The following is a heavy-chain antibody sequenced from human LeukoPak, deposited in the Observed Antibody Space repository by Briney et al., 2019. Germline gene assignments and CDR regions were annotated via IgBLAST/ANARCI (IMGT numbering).Heavy chain of an antibody. CDR1: GGSISSYF. CDR2: TYTSGST. Sequence: SETLSLTCRVSGGSISSYFWSWIRQPAGKVLEWIGRTYTSGSTNYNPSLNSRVTMSLDTSKNQISLKVTSVTAAGTAMYYCARDEAHHAPPNFYYYMAVWGKGTTVTISS. V-gene: IGHV4-4*07. D-gene: IGHD1-14*01. CDR3: ARDEAHHAPPNFYYYMAV. J-gene: IGHJ6*03.